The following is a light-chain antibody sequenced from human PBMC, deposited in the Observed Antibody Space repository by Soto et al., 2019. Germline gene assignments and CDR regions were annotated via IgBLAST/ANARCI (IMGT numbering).Light chain of an antibody. J-gene: IGLJ1*01. CDR2: DNT. Sequence: QSVLTQPPSVSGAPGERVTISCTGSSSDIGAGYRVRWYQQVPGTAPKLLIYDNTNRPSGVPARFSGSKSGTSASLAISGLQAEDEADYYCSSYTSSSTYVFGTGTKLTVL. CDR3: SSYTSSSTYV. V-gene: IGLV1-40*01. CDR1: SSDIGAGYR.